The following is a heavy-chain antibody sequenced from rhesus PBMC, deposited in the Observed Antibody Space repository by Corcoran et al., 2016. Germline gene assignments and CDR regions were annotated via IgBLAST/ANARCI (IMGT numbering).Heavy chain of an antibody. CDR1: GSCSSNSW. CDR2: IKSKADGGTA. J-gene: IGHJ1*01. CDR3: TTKSSYCSGTYCDGGYFEF. D-gene: IGHD2-27*01. V-gene: IGHV3-30*01. Sequence: VQLVASGGGLFQPGGPLGASCAASGSCSSNSWLCWVRPPPGKGIEWVACIKSKADGGTADYAASVKGRFTISRDDSKNTLYLQMNSLKTEDTAVYYCTTKSSYCSGTYCDGGYFEFWGQGALVTVSS.